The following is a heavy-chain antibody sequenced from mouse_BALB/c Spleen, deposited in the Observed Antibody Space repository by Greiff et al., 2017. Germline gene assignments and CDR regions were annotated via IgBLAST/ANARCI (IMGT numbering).Heavy chain of an antibody. CDR2: IRVKSNNYAT. Sequence: EVHLVESGGGLVQPGGSLKLSCVASGFTFSNYWMNWVRQSPEKGLEWVAEIRVKSNNYATHYAESVKGRCTISSDDSKSSVYMQMNHLRAEDTGIYNCTSEVYSYAMDYWGQGTSVTVSA. CDR3: TSEVYSYAMDY. V-gene: IGHV6-6*02. D-gene: IGHD2-14*01. J-gene: IGHJ4*01. CDR1: GFTFSNYW.